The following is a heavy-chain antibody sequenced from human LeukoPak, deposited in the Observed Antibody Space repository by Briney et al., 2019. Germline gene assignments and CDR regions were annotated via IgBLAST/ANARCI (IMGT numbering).Heavy chain of an antibody. D-gene: IGHD6-13*01. V-gene: IGHV4-34*01. CDR2: INHSGRT. CDR3: ARSRIPAPGPTH. J-gene: IGHJ4*02. CDR1: SRSFSGYS. Sequence: TSETLSLTCAVYSRSFSGYSWNWIRQPPGKGLEWIGEINHSGRTNYNASLQSRVTISVDPSKNPFSLKLSSVTAADTAVYYCARSRIPAPGPTHWGQGTLVTVSS.